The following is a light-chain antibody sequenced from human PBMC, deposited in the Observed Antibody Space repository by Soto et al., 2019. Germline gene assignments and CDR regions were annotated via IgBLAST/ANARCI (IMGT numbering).Light chain of an antibody. CDR2: DTY. J-gene: IGLJ3*02. CDR3: LLDYDGSRV. Sequence: QAVVTQEPSLTVSPGGTVTLTCASSTGAVSSGYYANWFQQRPGQAPRSLIFDTYNRHSWTPARFSGSLFGGKATLTLTGVQPEYEAKYYCLLDYDGSRVFGGGTQLTVL. CDR1: TGAVSSGYY. V-gene: IGLV7-43*01.